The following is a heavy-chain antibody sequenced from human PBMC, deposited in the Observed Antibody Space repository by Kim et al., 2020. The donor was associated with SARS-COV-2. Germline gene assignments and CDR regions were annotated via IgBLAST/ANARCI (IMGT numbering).Heavy chain of an antibody. Sequence: GGSLRLSCAASGFTFSSYGMHWVRQAPGKGLEWVAVISYDGSNKYYADSVKGRFTISRDNSKNTLYLQMNSLRAEDTAVYYCRYYDSSGYLYGMDVWAKGPRSPSP. V-gene: IGHV3-30*03. J-gene: IGHJ6*02. CDR2: ISYDGSNK. D-gene: IGHD3-22*01. CDR1: GFTFSSYG. CDR3: RYYDSSGYLYGMDV.